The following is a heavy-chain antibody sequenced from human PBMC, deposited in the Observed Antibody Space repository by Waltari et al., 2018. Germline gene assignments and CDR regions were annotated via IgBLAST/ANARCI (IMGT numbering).Heavy chain of an antibody. V-gene: IGHV4-38-2*01. J-gene: IGHJ4*02. D-gene: IGHD1-1*01. CDR3: ASLVWNALDY. CDR2: IYHSGST. CDR1: GYSISSGYY. Sequence: QVQLQESGPGLVKPSETLSLTCAVSGYSISSGYYWGWIRQPPGKGLEWIGSIYHSGSTYYTPSLKSRVTISVDTSKNQFSLKLSSVTAADTAVYYCASLVWNALDYWGQGTLVTVSS.